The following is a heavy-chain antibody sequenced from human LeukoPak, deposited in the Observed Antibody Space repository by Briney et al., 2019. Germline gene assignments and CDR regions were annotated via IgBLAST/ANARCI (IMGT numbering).Heavy chain of an antibody. CDR2: INPNSGGT. CDR1: GYTFTGYY. Sequence: GASVTVSCKSSGYTFTGYYMHWVRQAPGQGLEWMGWINPNSGGTNYSQKFQGRVTMTRDTSISTAYMELSRLRSDDTAVYYCARANYYYYMDVWGKGTTVTVSS. V-gene: IGHV1-2*02. CDR3: ARANYYYYMDV. J-gene: IGHJ6*03.